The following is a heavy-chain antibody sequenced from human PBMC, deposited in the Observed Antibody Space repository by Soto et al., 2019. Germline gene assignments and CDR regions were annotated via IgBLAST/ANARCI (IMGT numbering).Heavy chain of an antibody. CDR1: GGSISSGGYY. D-gene: IGHD5-18*01. CDR3: ASRGYSYGFSYGMDV. CDR2: IYYSGST. V-gene: IGHV4-31*03. J-gene: IGHJ6*02. Sequence: SETLSLTCTVSGGSISSGGYYWSWIRQHPGKGLEWIGYIYYSGSTYYNPSLKSRVTISVDTSKNQFSLKLSSVTAADTAVYYCASRGYSYGFSYGMDVWGQGTTVTVSS.